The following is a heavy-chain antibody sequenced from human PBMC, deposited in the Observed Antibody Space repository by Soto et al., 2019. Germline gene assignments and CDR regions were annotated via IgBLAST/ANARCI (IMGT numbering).Heavy chain of an antibody. J-gene: IGHJ4*02. Sequence: QVQLVESGGGVVQPGRSLRLSCVTSGFAFSNYGMHWVRQAPGKGLEWVALIWYDGSNKYYADSVKGRFTISRDNSKNTLYLQVDSLSAEDTAVYYCAGSPPGFAGRYHFDYWGQGTLVTVSS. D-gene: IGHD2-2*02. CDR1: GFAFSNYG. CDR3: AGSPPGFAGRYHFDY. V-gene: IGHV3-33*01. CDR2: IWYDGSNK.